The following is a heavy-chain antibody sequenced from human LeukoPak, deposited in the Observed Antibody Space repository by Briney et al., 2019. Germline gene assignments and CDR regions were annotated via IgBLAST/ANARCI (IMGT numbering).Heavy chain of an antibody. CDR2: ISAYNGNT. CDR1: GYTFTRYG. Sequence: ASVKVSCKASGYTFTRYGISWVRQAPGQGLEWMGWISAYNGNTNYAQKLQGRVTMTTDTSTSTAYMELRSLRSDDTAVYYCASSGYDLNWFDPWGQGTLVTVSS. D-gene: IGHD5-12*01. CDR3: ASSGYDLNWFDP. V-gene: IGHV1-18*01. J-gene: IGHJ5*02.